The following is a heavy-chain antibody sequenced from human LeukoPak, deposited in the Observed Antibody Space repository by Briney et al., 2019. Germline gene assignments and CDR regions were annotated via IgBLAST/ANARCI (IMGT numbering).Heavy chain of an antibody. V-gene: IGHV3-30*01. Sequence: PGGSLRLSCAASGFTFSNYAMHWVRQAPGKGLEWVAVISFAATKEYFGKSVKGRFTISRDNSKATLYLQMHRLRIEDTALYFCARFKVGTNTTQKNAFDIWGRGTVVAVSS. CDR2: ISFAATKE. CDR1: GFTFSNYA. D-gene: IGHD1-1*01. J-gene: IGHJ3*02. CDR3: ARFKVGTNTTQKNAFDI.